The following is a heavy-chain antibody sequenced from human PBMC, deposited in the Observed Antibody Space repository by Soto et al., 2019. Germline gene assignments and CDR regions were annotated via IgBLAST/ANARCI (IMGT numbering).Heavy chain of an antibody. Sequence: PGGFLRLSCAASGVTFSSYSMNWVRQAPGKGLEWVSSISSSSSYIYYAGSVKGRFTISRDNAKNSLYLQMNSLRAEDTAVYYCARDEQQLSGSGDFYYYGMDVWGQGTTVTVSS. CDR2: ISSSSSYI. V-gene: IGHV3-21*01. CDR1: GVTFSSYS. CDR3: ARDEQQLSGSGDFYYYGMDV. J-gene: IGHJ6*02. D-gene: IGHD6-13*01.